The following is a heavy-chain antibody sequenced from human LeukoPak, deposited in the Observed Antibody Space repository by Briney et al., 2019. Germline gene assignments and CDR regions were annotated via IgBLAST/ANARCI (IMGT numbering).Heavy chain of an antibody. CDR2: VRVNGRST. V-gene: IGHV3-23*01. Sequence: PGGSLRLSCTGSGFSFSTYDMSWVRQAPGKGLEWVSSVRVNGRSTYYADSVKGRFTISRDNSKNTLYLQMNSLRAEDTALYYCAKPGEASNYYFDCWGRGALVTVSS. D-gene: IGHD2-21*01. CDR1: GFSFSTYD. J-gene: IGHJ4*02. CDR3: AKPGEASNYYFDC.